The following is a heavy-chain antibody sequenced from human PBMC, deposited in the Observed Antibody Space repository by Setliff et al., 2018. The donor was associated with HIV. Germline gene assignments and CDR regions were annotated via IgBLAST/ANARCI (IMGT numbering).Heavy chain of an antibody. D-gene: IGHD3-10*01. V-gene: IGHV3-66*02. CDR1: GFTVSSSY. CDR3: AREITMVRGVIYYYYYYGMDV. CDR2: IYSDGNT. J-gene: IGHJ6*02. Sequence: PGGSLRLSCAGSGFTVSSSYMTWVRQAPGKGLEWVSVIYSDGNTFYADSVKGRFSIARDNSKNTLSLQMNSLRSEDTALYYCAREITMVRGVIYYYYYYGMDVWGQGTTVTVSS.